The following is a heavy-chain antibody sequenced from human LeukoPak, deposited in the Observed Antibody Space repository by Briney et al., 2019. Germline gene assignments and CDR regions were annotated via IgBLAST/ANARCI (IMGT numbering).Heavy chain of an antibody. CDR2: INPSGGST. V-gene: IGHV1-46*01. D-gene: IGHD6-13*01. J-gene: IGHJ4*02. CDR1: GYTFTSYY. Sequence: ASVNVSCKTSGYTFTSYYMHWVRQAPGQGLEWMGIINPSGGSTSYAQKYQGRVTMTRDTSTSTVYMELSSLRSEDTAVYYCARVWEGYSSSWYPDYWGQGTLVTVSS. CDR3: ARVWEGYSSSWYPDY.